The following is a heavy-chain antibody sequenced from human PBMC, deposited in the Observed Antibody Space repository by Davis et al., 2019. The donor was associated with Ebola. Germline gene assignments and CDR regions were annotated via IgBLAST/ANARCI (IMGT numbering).Heavy chain of an antibody. V-gene: IGHV3-23*01. CDR3: AKVAGGWNGKYDY. J-gene: IGHJ4*02. CDR2: ISGSGGST. CDR1: GFTFNSYA. D-gene: IGHD1-1*01. Sequence: GGSLRLSCAASGFTFNSYAMSWVRQAPGKGLEWVSAISGSGGSTYYADSVKGRFAISRDNSKNTLYLQMNSLRAEDTAVYYCAKVAGGWNGKYDYWGQGTLVTVSS.